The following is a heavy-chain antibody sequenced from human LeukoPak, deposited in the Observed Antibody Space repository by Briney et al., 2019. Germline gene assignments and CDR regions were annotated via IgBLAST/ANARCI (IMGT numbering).Heavy chain of an antibody. Sequence: SVKVSCKASGGTFSSTVISWVRQAPGQGLEWMGGSIPMFGRTNYAQKFQGRVTFTTDEFTGTAYMELSSLRSEDTAVYYCARDVFSRDPHYGGPVHDWGQGTLVTVSS. J-gene: IGHJ4*02. CDR2: SIPMFGRT. D-gene: IGHD4/OR15-4a*01. CDR3: ARDVFSRDPHYGGPVHD. CDR1: GGTFSSTV. V-gene: IGHV1-69*05.